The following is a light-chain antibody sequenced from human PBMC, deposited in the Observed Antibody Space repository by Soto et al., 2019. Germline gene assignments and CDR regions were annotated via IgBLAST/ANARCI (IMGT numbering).Light chain of an antibody. CDR2: GAS. Sequence: ESVLTQSPGTLSLSPGERATLSCRGSQSVSSSYLAWYQQKPGQAPRLLIYGASSRATSIPDRFSGSGSGIDFTLTISRLEPEDLAVYYCQQYGSSSYTFGQGTKLEIK. V-gene: IGKV3-20*01. J-gene: IGKJ2*01. CDR1: QSVSSSY. CDR3: QQYGSSSYT.